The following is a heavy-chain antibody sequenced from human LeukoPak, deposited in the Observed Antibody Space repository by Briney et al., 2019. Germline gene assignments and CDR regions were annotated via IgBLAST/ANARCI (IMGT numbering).Heavy chain of an antibody. J-gene: IGHJ4*02. CDR3: ARSIQYYDILTGYYSSGALDY. CDR1: GGSFSGYY. Sequence: SETLSLTCAVYGGSFSGYYWSGIRQPPGKGLEWIGEINHSGSTNYNPSLKSRVTISVDTSKNQFSLKLSSVTAAAAAVYYCARSIQYYDILTGYYSSGALDYWGQGTLVTVSS. V-gene: IGHV4-34*01. D-gene: IGHD3-9*01. CDR2: INHSGST.